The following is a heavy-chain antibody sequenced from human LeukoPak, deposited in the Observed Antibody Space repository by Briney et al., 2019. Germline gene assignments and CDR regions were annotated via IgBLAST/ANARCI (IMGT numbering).Heavy chain of an antibody. J-gene: IGHJ4*02. D-gene: IGHD6-19*01. Sequence: GGSLRLSCAASGFTFSNYAMNWVRQAPGKGLEWVSTISGSGDNTYYADSVKGRFTISRDNSKNTLYLQMNSLRAEDTALYYCAKDSKGYSSGWDLDYWGQGTLVTVSS. CDR1: GFTFSNYA. V-gene: IGHV3-23*01. CDR2: ISGSGDNT. CDR3: AKDSKGYSSGWDLDY.